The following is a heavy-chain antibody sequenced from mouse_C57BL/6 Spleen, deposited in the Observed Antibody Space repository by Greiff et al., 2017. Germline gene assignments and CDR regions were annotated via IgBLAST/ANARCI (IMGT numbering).Heavy chain of an antibody. CDR2: ISYDGSN. CDR3: ARDRDSNYFAY. V-gene: IGHV3-6*01. D-gene: IGHD2-5*01. Sequence: EVKLQESGPGLVKPSQSLSLTCSVTGYSITSGYYWNWLRQFPGNKLECMGYISYDGSNNYNPSLKNRISITRDTYKNQFFLKLNTGTKEDTATDYCARDRDSNYFAYGGKGNLVTVSA. J-gene: IGHJ3*01. CDR1: GYSITSGYY.